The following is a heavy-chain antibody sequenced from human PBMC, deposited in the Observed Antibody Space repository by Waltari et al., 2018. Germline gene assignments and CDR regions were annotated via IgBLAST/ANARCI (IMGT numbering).Heavy chain of an antibody. D-gene: IGHD4-17*01. CDR2: IYYSGST. J-gene: IGHJ4*02. CDR3: ARDDGDHGGFDY. Sequence: QVQLQESGPGLVKPSETLSLTCTVSGGSISSYYWRWIRQPPGKGLEWIGYIYYSGSTNYNPSLKSRVTISVDTSKNQFSLKLSSVTAADTAVYYCARDDGDHGGFDYWGQGTLVTVSS. V-gene: IGHV4-59*01. CDR1: GGSISSYY.